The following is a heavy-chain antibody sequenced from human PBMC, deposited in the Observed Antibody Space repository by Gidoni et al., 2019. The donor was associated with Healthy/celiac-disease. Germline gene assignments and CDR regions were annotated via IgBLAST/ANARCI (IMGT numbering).Heavy chain of an antibody. CDR3: ARENYYDSSGPLDY. D-gene: IGHD3-22*01. CDR2: ISSSSSTI. V-gene: IGHV3-48*02. Sequence: EVQLVESGGGLVQPGGSLRLSCAASGFTFSSYSMNWVRQAPGKGLEWVSYISSSSSTIYYADSVKGRFTISRDNAKNSLYLQMNSLRDEDTAVYYCARENYYDSSGPLDYWGQGTLVTVSS. J-gene: IGHJ4*02. CDR1: GFTFSSYS.